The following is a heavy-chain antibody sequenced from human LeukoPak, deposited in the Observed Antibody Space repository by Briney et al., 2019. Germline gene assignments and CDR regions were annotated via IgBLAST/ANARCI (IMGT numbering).Heavy chain of an antibody. Sequence: PGGSLRLSCAASGFTFSSYAMSWVRQAPGKGLEWVSAISGSGGSTYYADSVKGRFTISRDNSKNTLYLQMNSLRAEDTAVYYCAKDLLRYFDWLFAFDYWGQGTLVTVSS. CDR2: ISGSGGST. CDR3: AKDLLRYFDWLFAFDY. J-gene: IGHJ4*02. CDR1: GFTFSSYA. V-gene: IGHV3-23*01. D-gene: IGHD3-9*01.